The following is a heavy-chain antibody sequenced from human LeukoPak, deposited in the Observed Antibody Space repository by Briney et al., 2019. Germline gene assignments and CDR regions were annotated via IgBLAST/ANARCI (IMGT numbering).Heavy chain of an antibody. CDR3: ARGLGYGGNPGRLWFDY. J-gene: IGHJ4*02. Sequence: PSETLSLICAVYGGSFSGYYWSWIRQPPGKGLEWIGEINHSGSTNYNPSLKSRVTISVDTSKNQFSLKLSSVTAADTAVYYCARGLGYGGNPGRLWFDYWGQGTLVTVSS. CDR2: INHSGST. D-gene: IGHD4-23*01. CDR1: GGSFSGYY. V-gene: IGHV4-34*01.